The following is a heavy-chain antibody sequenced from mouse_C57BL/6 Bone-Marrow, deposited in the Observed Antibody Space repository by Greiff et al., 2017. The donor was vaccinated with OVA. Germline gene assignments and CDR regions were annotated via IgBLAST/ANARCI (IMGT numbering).Heavy chain of an antibody. CDR2: ISYDGSN. CDR1: GYSITSGYY. V-gene: IGHV3-6*01. D-gene: IGHD3-3*01. Sequence: EVKLEESGPGLVKPSQSLSLTCSVTGYSITSGYYWNWIRQFPGNKLEWMGYISYDGSNNYNPSLKNRISITRDTSKNQFFLKLNSVTTEDTATYYCARDWGDGDYWGQGTTLTVSS. J-gene: IGHJ2*01. CDR3: ARDWGDGDY.